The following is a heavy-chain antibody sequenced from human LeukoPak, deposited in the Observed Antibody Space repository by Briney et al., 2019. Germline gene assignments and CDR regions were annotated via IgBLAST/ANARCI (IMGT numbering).Heavy chain of an antibody. CDR1: GASISSGSYY. Sequence: SETLSLTCTVSGASISSGSYYGSWIRQPPGKGLEWIGYIYYSGSTNYNPSLKSRVTISVDTSKNQFSLKLSSVTAADTAVYYCAREALDDEGAFDIRGQGTMVTVSS. J-gene: IGHJ3*02. CDR3: AREALDDEGAFDI. CDR2: IYYSGST. V-gene: IGHV4-61*01. D-gene: IGHD1-1*01.